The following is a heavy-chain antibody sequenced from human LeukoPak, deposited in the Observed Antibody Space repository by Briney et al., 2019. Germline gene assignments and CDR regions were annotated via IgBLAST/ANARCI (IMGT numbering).Heavy chain of an antibody. CDR3: ARPGGPYRVGSLDY. D-gene: IGHD3-10*01. J-gene: IGHJ4*02. V-gene: IGHV4-59*08. CDR1: GGSISDYY. Sequence: SETLSLTCTVSGGSISDYYWNWIRQPPGKGLEWIGYIYYSGDTNYNPSLKGRVTISVDTSKNQFSLRLSSVTAADTAMYYCARPGGPYRVGSLDYWGQGALVTVSS. CDR2: IYYSGDT.